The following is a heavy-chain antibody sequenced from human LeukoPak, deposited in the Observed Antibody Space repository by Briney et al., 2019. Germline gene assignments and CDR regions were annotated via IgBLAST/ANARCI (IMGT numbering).Heavy chain of an antibody. V-gene: IGHV1-2*02. CDR3: ASGYRFRN. CDR1: GYPFTDYY. J-gene: IGHJ4*02. D-gene: IGHD5-18*01. CDR2: ISPNRGGT. Sequence: ASVKVSFKASGYPFTDYYMHWVRQAPGQGLEWMGWISPNRGGTDYAQKFQGRVTMTRDTSISTAYMELSRLRYDDTAVYYCASGYRFRNWGQGTLVTVSS.